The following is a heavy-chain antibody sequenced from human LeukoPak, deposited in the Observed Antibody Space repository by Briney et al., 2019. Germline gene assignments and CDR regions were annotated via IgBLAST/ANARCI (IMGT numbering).Heavy chain of an antibody. CDR2: MNPNSGNT. CDR1: GYTFTSYD. CDR3: AREDLRMTTVTKAGNWFDP. D-gene: IGHD4-17*01. J-gene: IGHJ5*02. Sequence: ASVKVSCKASGYTFTSYDINWVRQATGQGLEWMGWMNPNSGNTGYAQKFQGRVTMTRNTSISTAYMGLSSLRSEDTAVYYCAREDLRMTTVTKAGNWFDPWGQGTLVTVSS. V-gene: IGHV1-8*01.